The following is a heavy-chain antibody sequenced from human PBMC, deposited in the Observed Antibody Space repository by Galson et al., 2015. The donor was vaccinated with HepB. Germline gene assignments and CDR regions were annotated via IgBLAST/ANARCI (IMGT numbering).Heavy chain of an antibody. CDR2: ISYDGSNK. D-gene: IGHD2-2*01. CDR3: AREDIVVVPAAMGYYYYYMDV. J-gene: IGHJ6*03. V-gene: IGHV3-30*03. CDR1: GFTFSSYG. Sequence: SLRLSCAASGFTFSSYGMHWVRQAPGKGLEWVAVISYDGSNKYYADSVKGRFTISRDNSKNTLYLQMNSLRAEDTAVYYCAREDIVVVPAAMGYYYYYMDVWGKGTTVTVSS.